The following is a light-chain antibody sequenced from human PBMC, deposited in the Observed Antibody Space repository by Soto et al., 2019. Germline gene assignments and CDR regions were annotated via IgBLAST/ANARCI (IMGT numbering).Light chain of an antibody. CDR1: QSVSSN. CDR3: QHYNNWPPWT. V-gene: IGKV3-15*01. CDR2: GAS. Sequence: EIVMTQSPASLSVSPGERATLACRASQSVSSNLAWYQQKPGQAPRLLVYGASTRASGIPGRFSGSGSGTEFTLTISSLQSEDFAIYYCQHYNNWPPWTFGQGTKVEL. J-gene: IGKJ1*01.